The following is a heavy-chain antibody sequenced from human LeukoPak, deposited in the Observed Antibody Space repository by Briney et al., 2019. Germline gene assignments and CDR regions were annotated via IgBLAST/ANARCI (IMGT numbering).Heavy chain of an antibody. Sequence: ASVKVSCKASGYTFTGYYMHWVRQAPGQGLEWMGWINPNSGGTNYAQKFQGRVTMTRDTSISTAYMELSRLRSDDTAVYYCARDKSRTYYDFWSGYYRYYMDVWGKGTTVTVSS. J-gene: IGHJ6*03. CDR2: INPNSGGT. CDR1: GYTFTGYY. V-gene: IGHV1-2*02. CDR3: ARDKSRTYYDFWSGYYRYYMDV. D-gene: IGHD3-3*01.